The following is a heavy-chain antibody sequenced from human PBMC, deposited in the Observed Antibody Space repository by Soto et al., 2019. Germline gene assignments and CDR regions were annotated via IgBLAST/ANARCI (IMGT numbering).Heavy chain of an antibody. Sequence: ASVKASCKASGYTFTSYDINWVRQATGQVLEWLGWMIPNSGNTGYAQKFQGRVTMTRNTSIITSYMELSSLRSEDTAVYYCAALLTTVTTAYYYYVLEVWGQGTTVTVSS. J-gene: IGHJ6*02. CDR2: MIPNSGNT. CDR3: AALLTTVTTAYYYYVLEV. CDR1: GYTFTSYD. D-gene: IGHD4-17*01. V-gene: IGHV1-8*01.